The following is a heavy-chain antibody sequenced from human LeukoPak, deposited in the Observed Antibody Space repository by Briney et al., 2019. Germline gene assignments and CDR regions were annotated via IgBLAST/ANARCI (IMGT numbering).Heavy chain of an antibody. D-gene: IGHD6-19*01. Sequence: SETLSLTCTVSGGSISSYYWSWIRQPPGKGLEWIGYIYYTGSTNHNPSLKSRVTISVDTSKNQFSLKLSSVTAADTAVYYCARLPYSSGWESSWGQGTMVTVSS. J-gene: IGHJ3*01. CDR2: IYYTGST. CDR3: ARLPYSSGWESS. V-gene: IGHV4-59*08. CDR1: GGSISSYY.